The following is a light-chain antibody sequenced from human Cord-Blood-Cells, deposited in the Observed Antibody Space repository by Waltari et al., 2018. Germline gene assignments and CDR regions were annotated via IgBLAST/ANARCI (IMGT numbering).Light chain of an antibody. V-gene: IGLV2-14*01. J-gene: IGLJ3*02. Sequence: QSALTQPASVSGSPGQSITISCTGTSSDVGGYNYASWYQQHPGKAPNLMIYDVSKRPSGVSNRFSGSKSGNTASLTISGLQAEDEADYYCSSYTSSSTRVFGGGTKLTVL. CDR3: SSYTSSSTRV. CDR2: DVS. CDR1: SSDVGGYNY.